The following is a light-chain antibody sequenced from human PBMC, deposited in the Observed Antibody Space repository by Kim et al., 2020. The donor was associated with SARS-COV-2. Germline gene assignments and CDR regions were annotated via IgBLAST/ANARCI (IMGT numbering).Light chain of an antibody. CDR1: NIGSKN. V-gene: IGLV3-9*01. CDR2: RDS. Sequence: ELTQPLSVSVALGQTARITCGGNNIGSKNVHWYQQKPGQAPVLVIYRDSNRPSGIPERFSGSNSGNTATLTISRAQAGDEADYYCQVWDSSTWVFGGGTQLTVL. CDR3: QVWDSSTWV. J-gene: IGLJ3*02.